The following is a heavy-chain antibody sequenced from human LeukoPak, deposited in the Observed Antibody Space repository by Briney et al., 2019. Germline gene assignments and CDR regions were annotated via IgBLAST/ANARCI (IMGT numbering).Heavy chain of an antibody. CDR3: ARDFQETNRIFDY. V-gene: IGHV3-30-3*01. J-gene: IGHJ4*02. CDR1: GFTFSSYT. D-gene: IGHD1-14*01. CDR2: ISSDGTNK. Sequence: GGSLRLSCAASGFTFSSYTIHWVRQAPGKGLEWVAVISSDGTNKYYADSVKGRFTISRDNSKNTLYLQVSSLRAEDTAVYYCARDFQETNRIFDYWGQGTLVTVSS.